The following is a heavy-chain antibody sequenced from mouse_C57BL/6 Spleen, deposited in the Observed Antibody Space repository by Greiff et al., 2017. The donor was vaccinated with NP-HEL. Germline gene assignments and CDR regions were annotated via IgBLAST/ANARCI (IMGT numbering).Heavy chain of an antibody. J-gene: IGHJ3*01. CDR3: TTGYLRAWFAY. CDR2: IDPENGDT. D-gene: IGHD2-12*01. CDR1: GFNIKDDY. Sequence: VHVKQSGAELVRPGASVKLSCTASGFNIKDDYMHWVKQRPEQGLEWIGWIDPENGDTEYASKFQGKATITADTSSNTAYLQLSSLTSEDTAVYYCTTGYLRAWFAYWGQGTLVTVSA. V-gene: IGHV14-4*01.